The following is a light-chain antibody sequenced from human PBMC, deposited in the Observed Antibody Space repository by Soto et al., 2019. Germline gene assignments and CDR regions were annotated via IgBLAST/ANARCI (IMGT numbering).Light chain of an antibody. J-gene: IGKJ1*01. CDR3: QQGYSTSWT. Sequence: DIQMTQSPSSLSASVGDRVTITCRASQSISSYLNWYQQKPGKAPKLLIYAASSLQSGVPSRFSGSRSGTDFTLTISSLQPEDFATYYCQQGYSTSWTFGQGTKVEIK. CDR2: AAS. CDR1: QSISSY. V-gene: IGKV1-39*01.